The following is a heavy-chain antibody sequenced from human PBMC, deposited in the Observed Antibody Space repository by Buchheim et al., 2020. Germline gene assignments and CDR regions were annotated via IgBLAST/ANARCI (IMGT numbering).Heavy chain of an antibody. D-gene: IGHD3-22*01. V-gene: IGHV3-30*18. Sequence: QVQLVESGGGVVQPGRSLRLSCAASGFTFSSYGMHWVRQAPGKGLEWVAVISYDGSNKYYADSVKGRFTISRDNSKNTLYLQRNSLRAEDTAVYYCAKDGQMDYYDSSGHWFDPWGQGTL. CDR3: AKDGQMDYYDSSGHWFDP. J-gene: IGHJ5*02. CDR1: GFTFSSYG. CDR2: ISYDGSNK.